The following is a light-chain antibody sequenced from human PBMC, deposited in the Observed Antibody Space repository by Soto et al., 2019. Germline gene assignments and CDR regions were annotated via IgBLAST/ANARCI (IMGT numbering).Light chain of an antibody. J-gene: IGKJ3*01. CDR3: QQYNSYPPT. Sequence: DIQMTQSPSTLSASAGDRVTITCRASQSISSWLAWYQQKPGKAPKLLIYDASSLESGVPSRFSGSGSGTEFTLTISSLQPDDFATYYCQQYNSYPPTFGPGTKVDIK. CDR2: DAS. CDR1: QSISSW. V-gene: IGKV1-5*01.